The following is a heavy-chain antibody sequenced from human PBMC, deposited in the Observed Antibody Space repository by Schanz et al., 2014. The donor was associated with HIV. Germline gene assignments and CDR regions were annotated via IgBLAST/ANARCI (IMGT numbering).Heavy chain of an antibody. CDR3: ARGPYSSGWAGFDY. D-gene: IGHD6-19*01. CDR2: ISGSGGST. Sequence: EVQLLESGGGLVQPGRSLRLSCAASGFTFSTYAMNWVRQAPGKGLEWVSGISGSGGSTYYADSVKGRFTISRDNSKNTLYLQMNNLRVEDTAVYYCARGPYSSGWAGFDYWGQGTLVTVSS. CDR1: GFTFSTYA. J-gene: IGHJ4*02. V-gene: IGHV3-23*01.